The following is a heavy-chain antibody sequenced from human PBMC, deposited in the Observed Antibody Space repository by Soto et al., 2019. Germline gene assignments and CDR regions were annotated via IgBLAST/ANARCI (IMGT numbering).Heavy chain of an antibody. Sequence: SGPTLVNPTQTLTLTCTFSGLSLSTSGVGVGWIRQPPGKALEWLALIYWDDDKRYSPSLKSRLTITKDTSKNQVVLTMTNMDPVDTATYSCAHRTVVVAATQMEDWFDPWGQGTLVPVSS. V-gene: IGHV2-5*02. J-gene: IGHJ5*02. D-gene: IGHD2-15*01. CDR1: GLSLSTSGVG. CDR3: AHRTVVVAATQMEDWFDP. CDR2: IYWDDDK.